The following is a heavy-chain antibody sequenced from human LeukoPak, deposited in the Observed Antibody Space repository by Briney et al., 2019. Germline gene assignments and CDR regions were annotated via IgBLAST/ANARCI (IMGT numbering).Heavy chain of an antibody. J-gene: IGHJ4*02. CDR3: ASIPGNYFDY. D-gene: IGHD1-26*01. CDR2: IYYSGST. Sequence: SETLSLTCTVSGGSISSGGYYWSWIRQHPGKGLEWIGYIYYSGSTYYNPSLRSRVTISVDTSKNQFSLKLSSVTAADTAVYYCASIPGNYFDYWGQGTLVTVSS. V-gene: IGHV4-31*03. CDR1: GGSISSGGYY.